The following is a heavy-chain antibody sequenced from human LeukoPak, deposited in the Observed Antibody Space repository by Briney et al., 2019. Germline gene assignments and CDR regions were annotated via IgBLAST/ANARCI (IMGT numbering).Heavy chain of an antibody. CDR3: AKDGARYELLLRYYFDC. Sequence: PGGSLRLSCAASGFTFSSYGMHWVRQAPGKGLEWVAFIRYDGSNKYYADSVKGRFTISRDNSKNTLYLQMNSLRAEDTAVYYCAKDGARYELLLRYYFDCWGQGTLVTVSS. CDR1: GFTFSSYG. V-gene: IGHV3-30*02. D-gene: IGHD2-21*02. J-gene: IGHJ4*02. CDR2: IRYDGSNK.